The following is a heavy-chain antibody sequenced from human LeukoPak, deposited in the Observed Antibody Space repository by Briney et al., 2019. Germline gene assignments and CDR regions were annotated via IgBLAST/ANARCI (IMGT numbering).Heavy chain of an antibody. CDR2: IYYSGST. D-gene: IGHD3-9*01. Sequence: SETLSLTCTVSGGSISSYYWSWIRQPPGKGLEWIGYIYYSGSTNYNPSLKSRVTISVDTSKNQFSLKLSSVTAADTAVYYCARRVDILTGYGSFDPWGQGTLVTVSS. V-gene: IGHV4-59*08. CDR3: ARRVDILTGYGSFDP. CDR1: GGSISSYY. J-gene: IGHJ5*02.